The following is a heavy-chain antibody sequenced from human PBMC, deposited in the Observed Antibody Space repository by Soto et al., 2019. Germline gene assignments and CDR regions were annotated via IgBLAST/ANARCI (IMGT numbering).Heavy chain of an antibody. CDR1: GFTFNNYG. CDR3: ARDVVGTTGRLMFLY. V-gene: IGHV3-33*01. D-gene: IGHD1-1*01. CDR2: IWFDGNDK. Sequence: GGSLRLSCAASGFTFNNYGMNWVRQTPAKGLEWVAVIWFDGNDKYYADSVKGRFTISRDNSKNTLYLQMNSLRAEDTAVYYCARDVVGTTGRLMFLYWGQGTLVTVSS. J-gene: IGHJ4*02.